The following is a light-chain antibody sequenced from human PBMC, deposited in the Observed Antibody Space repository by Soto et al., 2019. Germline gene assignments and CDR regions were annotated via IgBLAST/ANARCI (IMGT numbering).Light chain of an antibody. CDR2: EIT. CDR3: SSYAGSNNWVV. J-gene: IGLJ2*01. V-gene: IGLV2-8*01. CDR1: SSDVGGYYY. Sequence: QSALTQPPSASGSPGQSVSISCTGTSSDVGGYYYVSWDQQHPGKAPKLIIYEITKRPSGVPDRFSGSKSGNTASLTVSGLQAEDEADYYCSSYAGSNNWVVFGGGTKVTVL.